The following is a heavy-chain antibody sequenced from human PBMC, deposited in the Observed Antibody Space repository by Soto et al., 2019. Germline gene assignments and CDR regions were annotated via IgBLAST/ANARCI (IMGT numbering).Heavy chain of an antibody. Sequence: QLHLQESGPGLVKPSETLSLTCIVSGGSISTSSYYWGWVRQPPGKGLEWVGSIDYSGSTYYNPSLQSRVTIFVDTSNTQFPLRLSSVTAADTAVYYCAREWMYPGAGLFDPWGQGTLVSVSS. J-gene: IGHJ5*02. CDR2: IDYSGST. CDR3: AREWMYPGAGLFDP. D-gene: IGHD3-10*01. V-gene: IGHV4-39*02. CDR1: GGSISTSSYY.